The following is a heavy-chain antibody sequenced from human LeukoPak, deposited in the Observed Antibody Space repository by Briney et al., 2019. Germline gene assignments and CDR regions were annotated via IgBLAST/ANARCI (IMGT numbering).Heavy chain of an antibody. Sequence: GASVKVSCKASGYVFRKYGVAWLRQAPGQGLEWMGWVGAYNGKADYLQSLQGRVTMTVDTSTSTSYMELRNLRPDDTAVYYCARLIAGAHLGDHWGQGTLITVSS. CDR3: ARLIAGAHLGDH. CDR2: VGAYNGKA. D-gene: IGHD1-26*01. CDR1: GYVFRKYG. J-gene: IGHJ4*02. V-gene: IGHV1-18*01.